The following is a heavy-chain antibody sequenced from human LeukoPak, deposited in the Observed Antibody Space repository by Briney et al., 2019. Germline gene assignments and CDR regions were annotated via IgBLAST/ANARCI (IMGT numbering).Heavy chain of an antibody. J-gene: IGHJ5*02. CDR3: ARDQVAGTSNWFDP. CDR1: GLTFSSYS. CDR2: ISSSSSTI. Sequence: GGSLRLSCAASGLTFSSYSMNWVRQAPGKGLEWVSYISSSSSTIYYADSVKGRFTISRDNAKNSLYLQMNSLRAEDTAVYYCARDQVAGTSNWFDPWGQGTLVTVSS. D-gene: IGHD6-19*01. V-gene: IGHV3-48*01.